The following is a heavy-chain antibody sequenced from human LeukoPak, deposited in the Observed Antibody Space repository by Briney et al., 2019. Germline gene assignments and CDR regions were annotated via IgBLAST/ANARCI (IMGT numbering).Heavy chain of an antibody. CDR3: AGALTFGVVTYPDYYYYMDV. CDR1: GGTFSSYA. CDR2: IIPIFGTA. Sequence: ASVKVSCKASGGTFSSYAISWVRQAPGQGLEWMGGIIPIFGTANYAQKFQGRVTITTDESTSTAYMELSSLRSEDTAVYYCAGALTFGVVTYPDYYYYMDVWGKGTTVTVSS. J-gene: IGHJ6*03. V-gene: IGHV1-69*05. D-gene: IGHD3-3*01.